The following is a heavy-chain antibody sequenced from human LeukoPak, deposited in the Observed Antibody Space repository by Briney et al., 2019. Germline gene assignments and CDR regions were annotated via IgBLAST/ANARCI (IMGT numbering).Heavy chain of an antibody. V-gene: IGHV4-59*08. J-gene: IGHJ4*02. Sequence: PSETLSLTCTVSGGSISSYYWSWIRQPLGKGLEWIGYIYYSGSTNYNPSLKSRVTISVDTSKNQFSLKLSSVTAADTAVYYCARHGPPRDSSGWYPFDYWGQGTLVTVSS. D-gene: IGHD6-19*01. CDR3: ARHGPPRDSSGWYPFDY. CDR1: GGSISSYY. CDR2: IYYSGST.